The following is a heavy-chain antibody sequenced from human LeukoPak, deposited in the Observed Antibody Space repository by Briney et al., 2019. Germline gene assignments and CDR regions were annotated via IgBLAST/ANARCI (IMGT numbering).Heavy chain of an antibody. CDR3: ARESTSTIFGVVRNFDY. V-gene: IGHV1-69*05. CDR1: GGTFSSYA. D-gene: IGHD3-3*01. Sequence: SVKVSYKASGGTFSSYAISWVRQAPGQGLEWMGGIIPIFGTANYAQKFQGRVTITTDESTSTAYMELSSLRSEDTAVYYCARESTSTIFGVVRNFDYWGQGTLVTVSS. J-gene: IGHJ4*02. CDR2: IIPIFGTA.